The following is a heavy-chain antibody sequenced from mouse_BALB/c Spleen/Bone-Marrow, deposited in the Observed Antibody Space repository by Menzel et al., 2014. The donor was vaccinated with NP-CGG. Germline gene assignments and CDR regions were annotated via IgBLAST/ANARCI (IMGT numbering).Heavy chain of an antibody. Sequence: VKLMESGPGLVAPSQSLSITCTVSGSSLTSYSVHWVRQPPGKGLEWLGVIWAGGSTNYNSALMSRLSISKDNSKSQVFLKMSSLQTDDTAMFYCARDDDSYAMDYWGQGTSVTVSS. J-gene: IGHJ4*01. CDR3: ARDDDSYAMDY. CDR2: IWAGGST. D-gene: IGHD2-3*01. CDR1: GSSLTSYS. V-gene: IGHV2-9*02.